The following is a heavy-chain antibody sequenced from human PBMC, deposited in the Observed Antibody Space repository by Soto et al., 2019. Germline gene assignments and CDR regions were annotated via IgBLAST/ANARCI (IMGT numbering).Heavy chain of an antibody. CDR1: GGSISSGGYY. D-gene: IGHD4-17*01. CDR3: ARDGHDYGDASFGY. Sequence: VQLQESGPGLVKPSQTLSLTCTVSGGSISSGGYYWSWIRQHPGKGLEWIGYIYYSESTYYHPSLKSGVTITIYTYKNDFSLKQSSVTAADTAVYYCARDGHDYGDASFGYWGQGTLVTVSS. CDR2: IYYSEST. V-gene: IGHV4-31*03. J-gene: IGHJ4*02.